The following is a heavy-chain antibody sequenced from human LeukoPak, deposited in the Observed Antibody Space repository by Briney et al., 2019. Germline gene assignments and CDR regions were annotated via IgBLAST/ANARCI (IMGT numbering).Heavy chain of an antibody. D-gene: IGHD3-22*01. V-gene: IGHV4-39*07. Sequence: PSETLSLTCTVSSGSISSSSYYWGWIRQPPGKGLEWIGSIYYSGSTYYNPSLKSRVTISVDTSKNQFSLKLSSVTAADTAMYYCARCPNYYDSSSLDYWGQGTLVTVSS. CDR2: IYYSGST. J-gene: IGHJ4*02. CDR3: ARCPNYYDSSSLDY. CDR1: SGSISSSSYY.